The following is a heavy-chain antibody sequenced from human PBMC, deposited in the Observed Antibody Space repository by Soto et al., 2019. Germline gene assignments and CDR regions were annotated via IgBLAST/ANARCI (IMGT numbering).Heavy chain of an antibody. J-gene: IGHJ4*02. CDR3: ARDLGGGRYFDY. CDR2: IYYDGSNK. V-gene: IGHV3-33*01. Sequence: QVQLVESGGGVVQPGRSLGLSCVTSGFTFSSYGMHWVRQAPGKGLEWVAFIYYDGSNKYHADSVRGRFTISRDNSKNTRYLQMNSLRAEDTAVYYCARDLGGGRYFDYWGQGTLVTVSS. CDR1: GFTFSSYG. D-gene: IGHD2-15*01.